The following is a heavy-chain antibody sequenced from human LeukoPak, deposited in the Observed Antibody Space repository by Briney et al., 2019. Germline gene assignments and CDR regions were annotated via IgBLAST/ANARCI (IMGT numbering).Heavy chain of an antibody. V-gene: IGHV3-64*01. CDR2: ISSNGGST. CDR1: GFTFSSYA. D-gene: IGHD3-22*01. CDR3: ARDVTRYYYDSSGYYYLYYYGMDV. J-gene: IGHJ6*02. Sequence: GGSLRLSCAASGFTFSSYAIHWVRQAPGKGLEYVSAISSNGGSTYYANSVKGRFTISRDNSKNTLYLQMGSLRAEDMAVYYCARDVTRYYYDSSGYYYLYYYGMDVWGQGTTVTVSS.